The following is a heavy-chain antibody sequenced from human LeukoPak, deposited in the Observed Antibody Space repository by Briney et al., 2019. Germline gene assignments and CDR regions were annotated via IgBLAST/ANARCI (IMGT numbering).Heavy chain of an antibody. CDR1: GGSISSYY. CDR3: ARGARAGYNLEPFDY. D-gene: IGHD5-24*01. J-gene: IGHJ4*02. V-gene: IGHV4-59*08. Sequence: SETLSLTCTVSGGSISSYYWSWIRQPPGKGLEWIGYIYHMGSTKYNSSLKSRVTISVDTSKNQFSLKLRSVTAADTAVYYCARGARAGYNLEPFDYWGQGTLVAVSS. CDR2: IYHMGST.